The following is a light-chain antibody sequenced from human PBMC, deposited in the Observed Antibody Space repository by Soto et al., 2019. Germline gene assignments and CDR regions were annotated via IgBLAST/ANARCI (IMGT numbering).Light chain of an antibody. V-gene: IGLV2-14*01. CDR1: SSDVGGYNY. J-gene: IGLJ1*01. CDR2: DVS. Sequence: QSVLTQPASVSGSPGQSITISCTGTSSDVGGYNYVSWYQQHPGKAPKFMIYDVSNRPSGVSNRFSGSKSDNTASLTISGLQAEDEADYYCCSYTTSNTRQIVFGTGTKLTVL. CDR3: CSYTTSNTRQIV.